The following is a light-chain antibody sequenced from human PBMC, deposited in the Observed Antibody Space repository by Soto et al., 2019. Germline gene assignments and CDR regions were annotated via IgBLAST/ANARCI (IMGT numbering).Light chain of an antibody. V-gene: IGKV1-39*01. CDR2: AAS. Sequence: DIQMTQSPSSLSASVGDRITITCLASQSISSYLNWYQQKPRKAPKLLIYAASSLQSAVPSRFSGSGSETDFTLTISSLQPEDFATYYCQQTFSKFLYTFGQGTKVDIK. CDR1: QSISSY. J-gene: IGKJ2*01. CDR3: QQTFSKFLYT.